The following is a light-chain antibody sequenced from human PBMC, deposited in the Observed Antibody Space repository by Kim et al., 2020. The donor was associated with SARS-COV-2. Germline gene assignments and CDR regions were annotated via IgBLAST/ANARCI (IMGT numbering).Light chain of an antibody. CDR3: QAWDSSTACVV. V-gene: IGLV3-1*01. Sequence: PGQTASITGSGNKLGDKYACWYQQKPGQSPVLVIYQDSKRPSGIPERFSGSNSGNTATLTISGTQAMDEADYYCQAWDSSTACVVFGGGTQLTVL. CDR2: QDS. CDR1: KLGDKY. J-gene: IGLJ2*01.